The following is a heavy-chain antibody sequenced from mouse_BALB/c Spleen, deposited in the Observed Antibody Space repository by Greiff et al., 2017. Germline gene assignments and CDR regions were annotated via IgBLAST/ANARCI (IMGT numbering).Heavy chain of an antibody. Sequence: VMLVESGAELMKPGASVKISCKATGYTFSSYWIEWVKQRPGHGLEWIGEILPGSGSTNYNEKFKGKATFTADTSSNTAYMQLSSLTSEDSAVYYCARYGVRGLFDYWGQGTTLTVSS. V-gene: IGHV1-9*01. D-gene: IGHD2-14*01. CDR1: GYTFSSYW. CDR3: ARYGVRGLFDY. CDR2: ILPGSGST. J-gene: IGHJ2*01.